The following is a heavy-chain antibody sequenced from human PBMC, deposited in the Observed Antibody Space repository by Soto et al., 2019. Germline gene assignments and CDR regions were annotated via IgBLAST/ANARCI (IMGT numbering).Heavy chain of an antibody. CDR3: AKVSWNLRYFDY. CDR2: IKQDGSKK. Sequence: GSLRLSCAASGFTFSSYWMSWVRQAPGKGLEWVANIKQDGSKKYYVDSVKGRFTISRDNSKNTLYLQMNSLRAEDTAVYYCAKVSWNLRYFDYWGQGTLVTVSS. CDR1: GFTFSSYW. D-gene: IGHD1-7*01. J-gene: IGHJ4*02. V-gene: IGHV3-7*01.